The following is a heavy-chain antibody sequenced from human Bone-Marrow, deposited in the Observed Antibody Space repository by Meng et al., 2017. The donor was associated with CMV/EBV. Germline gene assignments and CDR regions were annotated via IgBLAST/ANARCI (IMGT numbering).Heavy chain of an antibody. CDR3: ARDPLPSSDYGDPDGDY. CDR1: GFRFMSYS. V-gene: IGHV3-21*01. J-gene: IGHJ4*02. CDR2: ITSSSGYI. Sequence: RGSLRLSCVASGFRFMSYSMIWVRQAPGKGLEWVSSITSSSGYIYYADSVKGRFTISRDNAKNSLYLQMNSLRAEDTAVYYCARDPLPSSDYGDPDGDYWGQGTLVTVSS. D-gene: IGHD4-17*01.